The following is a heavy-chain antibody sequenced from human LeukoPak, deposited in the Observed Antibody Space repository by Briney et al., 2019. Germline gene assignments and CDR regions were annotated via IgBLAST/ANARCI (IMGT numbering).Heavy chain of an antibody. Sequence: GGSLRLSCAASGFTFSSYEMNWVRQAPGKGLEWVSSINRDSSYIYYADSVKGRFTISRDNAKNSLYLQMNSLRAEDMAVYYCARPDYWGQGTLVTVSS. CDR3: ARPDY. V-gene: IGHV3-21*01. J-gene: IGHJ4*02. CDR2: INRDSSYI. CDR1: GFTFSSYE.